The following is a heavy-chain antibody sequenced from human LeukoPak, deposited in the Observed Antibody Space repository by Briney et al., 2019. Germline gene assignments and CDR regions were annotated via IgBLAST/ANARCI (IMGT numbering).Heavy chain of an antibody. V-gene: IGHV1-69*13. D-gene: IGHD2-2*01. CDR2: IIPIFGTA. CDR3: ARATAAYCSSTSCYDFDY. J-gene: IGHJ4*02. CDR1: GGTFSSYA. Sequence: TVKVSCKASGGTFSSYAISWVRQAPGQGLEWMGGIIPIFGTANYAQKFQGRVTITADESTSTAYMELSSLRSEDTAVYYCARATAAYCSSTSCYDFDYWGQGTLVTVSS.